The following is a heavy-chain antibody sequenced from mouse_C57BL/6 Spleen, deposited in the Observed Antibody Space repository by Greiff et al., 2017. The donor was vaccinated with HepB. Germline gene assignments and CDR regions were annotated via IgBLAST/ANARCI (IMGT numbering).Heavy chain of an antibody. Sequence: QVQLQQSGAELVRPGASVTLSCKASGYTFTDYEMHWVKQTPVHGLEWIGAIDPETGGTAYNQKFKGKAILTADISSSTAYMELRSLTSEDSAVYYCTRGEGYYAVDYWGQGTSVTVSS. CDR2: IDPETGGT. V-gene: IGHV1-15*01. CDR3: TRGEGYYAVDY. J-gene: IGHJ4*01. CDR1: GYTFTDYE.